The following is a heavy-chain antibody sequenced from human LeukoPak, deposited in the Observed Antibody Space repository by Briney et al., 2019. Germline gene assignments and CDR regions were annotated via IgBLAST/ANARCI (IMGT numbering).Heavy chain of an antibody. Sequence: PGRSLCLSCAASGFTFSDYYMSWIRQAPGKGLEWVSYISSSGSTIYYADSVKGRFTISRDNAKNSLYLQMNSLRAEDTAVYYCARDDSSWGTGYFDYWGQGPVHSDSS. V-gene: IGHV3-11*04. CDR1: GFTFSDYY. J-gene: IGHJ4*02. D-gene: IGHD6-13*01. CDR3: ARDDSSWGTGYFDY. CDR2: ISSSGSTI.